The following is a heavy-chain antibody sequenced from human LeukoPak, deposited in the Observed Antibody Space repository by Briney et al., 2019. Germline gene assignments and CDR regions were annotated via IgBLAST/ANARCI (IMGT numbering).Heavy chain of an antibody. D-gene: IGHD2-2*01. V-gene: IGHV3-21*01. J-gene: IGHJ4*02. Sequence: GGSLRLSCAASGFTFSSYWMHWVRQAPGKGLEWVSSISSSSSYIYYADSVKGRFTISRDNAKNSLYLQMNSLRAEDTAVYYCASVGRYQHTDYWGQGTLVTVSS. CDR3: ASVGRYQHTDY. CDR1: GFTFSSYW. CDR2: ISSSSSYI.